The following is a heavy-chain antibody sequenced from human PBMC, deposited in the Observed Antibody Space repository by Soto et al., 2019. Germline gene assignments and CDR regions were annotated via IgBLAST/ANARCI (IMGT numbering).Heavy chain of an antibody. Sequence: QVQLVQSGAEVKKPGASVKVSCKASGYTFTSYGISWVRQAPGQGLEWMGWISAYNGNTKYAQKLQGRVTMTTDTATSTPYMELRSLRSDDTAVYYCARDLGGSYYAPVDYWGQGTLVTVSS. CDR3: ARDLGGSYYAPVDY. J-gene: IGHJ4*02. D-gene: IGHD1-26*01. V-gene: IGHV1-18*01. CDR2: ISAYNGNT. CDR1: GYTFTSYG.